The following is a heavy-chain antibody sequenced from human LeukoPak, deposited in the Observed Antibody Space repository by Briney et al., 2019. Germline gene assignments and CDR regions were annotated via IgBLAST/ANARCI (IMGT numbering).Heavy chain of an antibody. CDR2: ISYSGNS. CDR3: ARAGGDTTSSQDLDF. D-gene: IGHD6-6*01. Sequence: PSETLSLTCTVAGASISSHYWSWVRQPPGKGLEWIGNISYSGNSDYNPSLKSRVTISVETTTNQLSLRMASVTAADTAVYYCARAGGDTTSSQDLDFWGQGTLVTVCS. J-gene: IGHJ4*02. V-gene: IGHV4-59*11. CDR1: GASISSHY.